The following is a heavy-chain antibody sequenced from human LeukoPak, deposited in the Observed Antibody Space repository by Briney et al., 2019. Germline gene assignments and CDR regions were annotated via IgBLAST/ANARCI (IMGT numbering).Heavy chain of an antibody. J-gene: IGHJ6*03. CDR1: GYTFTGYG. D-gene: IGHD3-22*01. V-gene: IGHV1-18*01. CDR3: ARGPGGRSGYHPLEDYYYYYYMDV. Sequence: ASVKVSCKASGYTFTGYGISWVRQAPGQGLEWMGWISAYNGNTNYAQKLQGRVTITADESTSTAYMELSSLRSDDTAVYYCARGPGGRSGYHPLEDYYYYYYMDVWGKGTTVTISS. CDR2: ISAYNGNT.